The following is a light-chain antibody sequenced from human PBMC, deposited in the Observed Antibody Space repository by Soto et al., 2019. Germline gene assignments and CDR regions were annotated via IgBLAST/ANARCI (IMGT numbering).Light chain of an antibody. J-gene: IGKJ1*01. CDR1: QSISSY. Sequence: DIQMTQSPSSLSASVGDRVTITCRASQSISSYLNWYQQKPGKAPKLLTYAASSLQSGVPSRFSGSGSGTDFTLTISSLQPEDFATYYCQQSYSTLGTFGQGTKVDIK. V-gene: IGKV1-39*01. CDR3: QQSYSTLGT. CDR2: AAS.